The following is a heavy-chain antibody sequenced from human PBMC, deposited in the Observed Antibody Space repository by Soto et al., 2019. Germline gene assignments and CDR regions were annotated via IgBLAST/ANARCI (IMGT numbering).Heavy chain of an antibody. CDR2: ISYDGSNK. D-gene: IGHD3-3*01. CDR1: GFTFSIYD. CDR3: AKETVEYYFDH. J-gene: IGHJ4*02. Sequence: QVQLVESGGGVVQPGRSLRLSCAASGFTFSIYDMHWVRQAPGKGVEWVAVISYDGSNKYYADSVKGRFTISRDNSKNTLYLQMNSLRGEDTAVYYCAKETVEYYFDHLGQGTLVTVSA. V-gene: IGHV3-30*18.